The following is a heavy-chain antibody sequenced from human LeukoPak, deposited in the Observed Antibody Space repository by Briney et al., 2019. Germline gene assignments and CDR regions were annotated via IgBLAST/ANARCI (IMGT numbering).Heavy chain of an antibody. CDR3: VRDFNWAFDY. J-gene: IGHJ4*02. CDR2: TRYRSTWNT. Sequence: QTLSLTCATSGDSVSSKSDSWSWMRQSPSSGLEYLGRTRYRSTWNTFYSLSVEGRITINADTSRNEVSLRLSSVTPEDTALYYCVRDFNWAFDYWGQGTLVTVSS. CDR1: GDSVSSKSDS. D-gene: IGHD3-16*01. V-gene: IGHV6-1*01.